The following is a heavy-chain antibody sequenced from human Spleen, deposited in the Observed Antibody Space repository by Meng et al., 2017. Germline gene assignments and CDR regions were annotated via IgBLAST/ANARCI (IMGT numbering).Heavy chain of an antibody. CDR1: GFTFSSYA. CDR3: AKDQYYYGSGSYPKVQSYYYYYYGMDV. D-gene: IGHD3-10*01. V-gene: IGHV3-23*01. CDR2: ISGSGGST. Sequence: GGSLRLSCAASGFTFSSYAMSWVRQAPGKGLEWVSAISGSGGSTYYADSVKGRFTISRDNSKNTLYLQMNSLRAEDTAVYYCAKDQYYYGSGSYPKVQSYYYYYYGMDVWGQGTTVTVSS. J-gene: IGHJ6*02.